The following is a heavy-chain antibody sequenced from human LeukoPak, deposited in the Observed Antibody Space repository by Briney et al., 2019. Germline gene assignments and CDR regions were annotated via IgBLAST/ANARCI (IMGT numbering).Heavy chain of an antibody. V-gene: IGHV1-3*03. D-gene: IGHD1-26*01. CDR1: GYTFTSYA. J-gene: IGHJ4*02. Sequence: ASVKVSCKASGYTFTSYAMHWVRQAPGQRLEWMGWINAGNGNTKYSQEFQGRVTMTEDTSTDTAYMELSSLRSEDTAVYYCATAPIVGATWAFDYWGQGTLVTVSS. CDR2: INAGNGNT. CDR3: ATAPIVGATWAFDY.